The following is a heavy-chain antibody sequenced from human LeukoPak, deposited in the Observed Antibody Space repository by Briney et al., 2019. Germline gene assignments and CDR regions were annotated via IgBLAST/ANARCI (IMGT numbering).Heavy chain of an antibody. V-gene: IGHV3-23*01. CDR2: ISGSGGST. D-gene: IGHD3-3*01. CDR3: AKGGYYDFWSGPQRWFDP. J-gene: IGHJ5*02. CDR1: GFTFSSYA. Sequence: GGSLRLSCAASGFTFSSYAMSWVRQAPGKGLEWVSAISGSGGSTYYADSVEGRFTISRDNSKNTLYLQMNSLRAEDTAVYYCAKGGYYDFWSGPQRWFDPWGQGTLVTVSS.